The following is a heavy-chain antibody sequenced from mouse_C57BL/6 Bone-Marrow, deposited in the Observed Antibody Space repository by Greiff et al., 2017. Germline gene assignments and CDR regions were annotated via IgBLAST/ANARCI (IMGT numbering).Heavy chain of an antibody. CDR3: ARKGY. CDR1: GFTFSSYA. CDR2: ISDGGSYT. Sequence: EVMLVESGGGLVKPGGSLTLSCAASGFTFSSYAMSWVRQTPEKRLEWVATISDGGSYTYYPDNVKGRFTLSRASAKNYQYRKMSQLKCEDTAMDYCARKGYWGQGTTLTVSS. J-gene: IGHJ2*01. V-gene: IGHV5-4*03.